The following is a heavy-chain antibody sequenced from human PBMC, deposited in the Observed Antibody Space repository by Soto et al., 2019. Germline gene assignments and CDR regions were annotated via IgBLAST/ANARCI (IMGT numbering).Heavy chain of an antibody. V-gene: IGHV3-48*02. CDR2: ISSNSDKT. J-gene: IGHJ4*02. Sequence: VVLVESGGGLVSPGGSLRVSCVASGFRFSEHSMNWVRQAPGKGLQWISYISSNSDKTYYADSVKGRFTVSRDNAKNALFLQMNSLRDDDTATYYCARLPKGSLVTAWGQGARVTVSS. D-gene: IGHD2-21*02. CDR3: ARLPKGSLVTA. CDR1: GFRFSEHS.